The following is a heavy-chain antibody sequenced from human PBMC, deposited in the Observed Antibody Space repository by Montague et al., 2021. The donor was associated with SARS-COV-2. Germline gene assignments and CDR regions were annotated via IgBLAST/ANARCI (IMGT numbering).Heavy chain of an antibody. J-gene: IGHJ4*02. CDR3: ARAERESCGDGNCYQYFFNY. V-gene: IGHV6-1*01. CDR1: GDSVSTNSGT. CDR2: TYYRSEWYP. D-gene: IGHD2-15*01. Sequence: CAISGDSVSTNSGTWNWVRLSPSRGLEWLGRTYYRSEWYPDYSVSVKSRISINPDASKNQFSLQLNSVTPEDTAVYYCARAERESCGDGNCYQYFFNYWGQGTLVTVSS.